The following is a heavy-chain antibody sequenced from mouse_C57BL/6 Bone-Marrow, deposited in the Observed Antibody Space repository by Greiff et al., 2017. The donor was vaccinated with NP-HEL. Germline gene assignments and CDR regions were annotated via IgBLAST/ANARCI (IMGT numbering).Heavy chain of an antibody. CDR2: IDPSDSYT. V-gene: IGHV1-50*01. CDR1: GYTFTSYW. J-gene: IGHJ2*01. D-gene: IGHD3-2*02. Sequence: QVQLQQPGAELVKPGASVKLSCKASGYTFTSYWMQWVKQRPGPGLEWIGEIDPSDSYTNYNQKFKGKATLTVDTSSSTAYMQLSSLTSEDSAVYYCARETAQALDYWGQGTTLTVSS. CDR3: ARETAQALDY.